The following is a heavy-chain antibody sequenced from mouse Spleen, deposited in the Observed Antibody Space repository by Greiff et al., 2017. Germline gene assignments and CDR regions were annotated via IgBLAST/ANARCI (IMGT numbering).Heavy chain of an antibody. V-gene: IGHV1-78*01. J-gene: IGHJ2*01. CDR1: GYTFTDHT. Sequence: VQLQQSDAELVKPGASVKISCKVSGYTFTDHTIHWMKQRPEQGLEWIGYIYPRDGSTKYNEKFKGKATLTADKSSSTAYMQLNSLTSEDSAVYFCARRWPYDYDGYYFDYWGQGTTLTVSS. CDR3: ARRWPYDYDGYYFDY. D-gene: IGHD2-4*01. CDR2: IYPRDGST.